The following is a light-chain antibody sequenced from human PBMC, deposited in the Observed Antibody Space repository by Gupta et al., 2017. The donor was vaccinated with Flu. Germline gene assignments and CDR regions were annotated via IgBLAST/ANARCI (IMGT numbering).Light chain of an antibody. Sequence: QSALPQPRSVSGSPGQSVIISCTGTSSDAGGYYYVSWYQQHPGKAPKLIIYDVTKRPSGVPDRFSGSKSGNTASLAISGHQAEDEADYYCCSYAGSPYVVLGGGTKLTVL. CDR2: DVT. CDR1: SSDAGGYYY. CDR3: CSYAGSPYVV. J-gene: IGLJ2*01. V-gene: IGLV2-11*01.